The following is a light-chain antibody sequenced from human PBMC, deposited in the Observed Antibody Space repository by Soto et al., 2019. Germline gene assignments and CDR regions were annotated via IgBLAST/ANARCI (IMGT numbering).Light chain of an antibody. Sequence: QSALTQPASVSGSPGQSITISCTGTSSDVGAYNYVSWYQQLPGKAPKVMIYEVSNRPSGISNRFSGSKSGNTASLTISGLQAEDEADYYCSSYTSSSTRVFGGGTKLTVL. CDR2: EVS. V-gene: IGLV2-14*01. CDR3: SSYTSSSTRV. CDR1: SSDVGAYNY. J-gene: IGLJ2*01.